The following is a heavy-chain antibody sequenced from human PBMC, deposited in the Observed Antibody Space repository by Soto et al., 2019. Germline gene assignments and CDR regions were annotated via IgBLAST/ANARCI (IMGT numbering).Heavy chain of an antibody. D-gene: IGHD1-26*01. CDR3: AKNQGVELVPLATVDWFDP. V-gene: IGHV3-30*18. J-gene: IGHJ5*02. Sequence: GGSLRLSCAASGFTFSHYGMHWVRQAPGKELEWVAVISNDGNNKYYADSVKGRFTISRDNSKSTVYLELNNLSAEDTAVYHCAKNQGVELVPLATVDWFDPWGQGSVVTVSS. CDR2: ISNDGNNK. CDR1: GFTFSHYG.